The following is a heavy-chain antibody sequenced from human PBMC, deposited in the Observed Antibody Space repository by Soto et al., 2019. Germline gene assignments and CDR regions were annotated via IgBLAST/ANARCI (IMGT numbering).Heavy chain of an antibody. Sequence: LRLSCAASGFTFSSYSMNWVRQAPGKGLEWVSSISSSSYIYYADSVKGRFTISRDNAKNSLYLQMNSLRAEDTAVYYCARDRGQLRYYYYYGMDVWGQGTTVTVSS. D-gene: IGHD2-2*01. CDR2: ISSSSYI. V-gene: IGHV3-21*01. CDR3: ARDRGQLRYYYYYGMDV. CDR1: GFTFSSYS. J-gene: IGHJ6*02.